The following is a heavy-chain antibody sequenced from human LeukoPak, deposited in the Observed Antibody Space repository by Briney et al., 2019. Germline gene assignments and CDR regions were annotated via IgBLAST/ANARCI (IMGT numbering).Heavy chain of an antibody. V-gene: IGHV3-23*01. J-gene: IGHJ4*02. CDR2: ISGSGGST. Sequence: GGSLRLSCAASGFTVSSNYMSWVRQAPGKGLEWVSAISGSGGSTYYADSVKGRFTISRDNSKNTLYLQMNSLRAEDTAVYYCAKAYSLGELSFYRYWGQGTLVTVSS. D-gene: IGHD3-16*02. CDR1: GFTVSSNY. CDR3: AKAYSLGELSFYRY.